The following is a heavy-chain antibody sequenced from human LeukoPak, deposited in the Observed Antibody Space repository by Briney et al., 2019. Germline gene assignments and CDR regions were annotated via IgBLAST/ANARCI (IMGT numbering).Heavy chain of an antibody. CDR3: ARTPPSNYDILTGFAVDY. Sequence: GGSLRLSCAASGFTFSSYAMSWVRQAPGKGLEWVSAISGSGGGTYYADSVKGRFTISRDNSKNTLYLQMNSLRAEDTAVYYCARTPPSNYDILTGFAVDYWGQGTLVTVSS. CDR2: ISGSGGGT. D-gene: IGHD3-9*01. J-gene: IGHJ4*02. V-gene: IGHV3-23*01. CDR1: GFTFSSYA.